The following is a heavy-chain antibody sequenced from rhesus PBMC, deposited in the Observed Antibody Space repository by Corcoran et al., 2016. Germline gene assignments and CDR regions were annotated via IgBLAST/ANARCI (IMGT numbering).Heavy chain of an antibody. J-gene: IGHJ4*01. D-gene: IGHD3-16*01. CDR1: GFTFSNSW. CDR3: ARNPPGDYSGSYSFDY. CDR2: IKRKADVETA. V-gene: IGHV3-30*02. Sequence: EVQLVESGAGLVQPGGSLRLSCAASGFTFSNSWMSWVRQAPGKGLEWVARIKRKADVETADYAAAVKGRFTISREDSKNTLYMQMNSLKTEDTAVYYCARNPPGDYSGSYSFDYWGQGVLVTVSS.